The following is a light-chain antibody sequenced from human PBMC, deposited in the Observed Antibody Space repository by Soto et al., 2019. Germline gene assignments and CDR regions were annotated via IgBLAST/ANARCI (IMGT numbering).Light chain of an antibody. CDR2: EDN. CDR1: SGSIASNY. J-gene: IGLJ2*01. CDR3: QSYDSSNVV. Sequence: NFMLTQPHSVSESPGKTVTLSCTHSSGSIASNYVQWYQQRPGSAPTTVIYEDNQRPSGVPDRFSVSIDSSSNSASLTISGLKTEDEADYYCQSYDSSNVVFGGGTQLTVL. V-gene: IGLV6-57*04.